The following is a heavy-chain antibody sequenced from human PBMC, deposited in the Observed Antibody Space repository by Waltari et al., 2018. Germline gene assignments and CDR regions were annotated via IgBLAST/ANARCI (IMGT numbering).Heavy chain of an antibody. CDR2: ISYDGSNK. J-gene: IGHJ4*02. D-gene: IGHD2-8*02. Sequence: QVQLVESGGGVVQPGRSLRLSCAASGFTFSSYAMHWFRQAPGKGLEWVAVISYDGSNKYYADSVKGRFTISRDNSKNTLYLQMNSLRAEDTAVYYCARDAWSGLFDYWGQGTLVTVSS. CDR3: ARDAWSGLFDY. V-gene: IGHV3-30-3*01. CDR1: GFTFSSYA.